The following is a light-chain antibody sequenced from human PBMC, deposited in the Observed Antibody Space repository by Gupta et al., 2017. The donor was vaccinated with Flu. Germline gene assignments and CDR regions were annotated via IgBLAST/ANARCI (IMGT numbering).Light chain of an antibody. CDR1: NIGAKS. J-gene: IGLJ2*01. Sequence: GGLNIGAKSVQWYQPNPGQAPVLVVYDDSDRPSGIPERFSGSNSGNTATLTISRVEAGDEADYYCQVWDGGSDHVIFGGGTKLTVV. CDR2: DDS. CDR3: QVWDGGSDHVI. V-gene: IGLV3-21*02.